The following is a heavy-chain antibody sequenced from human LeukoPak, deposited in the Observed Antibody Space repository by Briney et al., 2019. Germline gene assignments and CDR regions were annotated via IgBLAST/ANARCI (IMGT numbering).Heavy chain of an antibody. CDR2: IPYDGSNK. CDR1: GFTFSSYA. V-gene: IGHV3-30-3*01. D-gene: IGHD3-22*01. J-gene: IGHJ3*02. Sequence: PGRSLRLSCAASGFTFSSYAMHWVRQAPGKGLEWVAVIPYDGSNKYYADSVKGRFTISRDTSKNTLYLLMNSLRAEDTAVYYCARAGGITMIRGLKVLDAFDIWGQGTPVTVSS. CDR3: ARAGGITMIRGLKVLDAFDI.